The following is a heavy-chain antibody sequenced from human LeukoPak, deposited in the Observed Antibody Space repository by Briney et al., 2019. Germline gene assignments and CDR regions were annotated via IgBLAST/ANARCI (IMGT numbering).Heavy chain of an antibody. Sequence: SETLSLTCTVSGGSISSYYWGWIRQPPGKGLEWIACISYSGSTKYNPSLKSRVTISVDTAKNQVSLKLSSVTAADTAVYYCARRAGYSGSWYEYWGQGTLVTVSA. V-gene: IGHV4-59*01. CDR3: ARRAGYSGSWYEY. D-gene: IGHD6-13*01. CDR2: ISYSGST. CDR1: GGSISSYY. J-gene: IGHJ4*02.